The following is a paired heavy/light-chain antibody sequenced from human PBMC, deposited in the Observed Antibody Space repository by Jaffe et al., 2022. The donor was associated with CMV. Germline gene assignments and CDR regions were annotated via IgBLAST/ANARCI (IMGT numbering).Light chain of an antibody. CDR1: QDISNY. Sequence: DIQMTQSPSSLSASVGDRVTITCQASQDISNYLNWYQQKPGKAPKLLIYDASNLETGVPSRFSGSGSGTDFTFTISSLQPEDIATYYCQQYDNLPPVFGPGTKVDIK. V-gene: IGKV1-33*01. CDR3: QQYDNLPPV. J-gene: IGKJ3*01. CDR2: DAS.
Heavy chain of an antibody. CDR2: IDPSDSYT. V-gene: IGHV5-10-1*03. Sequence: EVQLVQSGAEVKKPGESLRISCKGSGYSFTSYWISWVRQMPGKGLEWMGRIDPSDSYTNYSPSFQGHVTISADKSISTAYLQWSSLKASDTAMYYCARRHRYYYGSGSYTPPLDYWGQGTLVTVSS. D-gene: IGHD3-10*01. J-gene: IGHJ4*02. CDR1: GYSFTSYW. CDR3: ARRHRYYYGSGSYTPPLDY.